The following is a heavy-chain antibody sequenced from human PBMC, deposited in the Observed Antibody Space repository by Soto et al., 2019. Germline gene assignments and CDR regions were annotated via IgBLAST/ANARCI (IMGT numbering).Heavy chain of an antibody. J-gene: IGHJ6*02. D-gene: IGHD3-10*01. CDR3: AKDIYTLQGSGSLWRMPQIYYYAMDV. CDR2: IGGRTGGT. V-gene: IGHV3-23*01. Sequence: GGSLRLSCAASGFTFSSYAMGWVRQAPGKGLEWVSTIGGRTGGTYYADSVKGRFTISRDNSKNTLYLQMVSLRADDSALYFCAKDIYTLQGSGSLWRMPQIYYYAMDVWGQGTTVTVSS. CDR1: GFTFSSYA.